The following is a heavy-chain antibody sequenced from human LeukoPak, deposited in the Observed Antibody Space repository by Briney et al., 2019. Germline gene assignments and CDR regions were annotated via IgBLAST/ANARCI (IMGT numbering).Heavy chain of an antibody. J-gene: IGHJ4*02. D-gene: IGHD3-16*02. V-gene: IGHV1-2*02. Sequence: RASVKVSCKASGYTFTGYYLHWVRQAPGQGLEWMGWINPNSGGTNYAQKFQGRVTMTRDTSISTAYMELSKLRSDDTAVYYCAREVRLGELSALDYWGQGTLVTVSS. CDR2: INPNSGGT. CDR1: GYTFTGYY. CDR3: AREVRLGELSALDY.